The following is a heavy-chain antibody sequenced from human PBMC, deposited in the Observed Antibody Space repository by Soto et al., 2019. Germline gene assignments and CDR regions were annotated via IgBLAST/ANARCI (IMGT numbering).Heavy chain of an antibody. J-gene: IGHJ4*02. CDR1: GFTFDDVA. CDR2: ISWNSGTV. Sequence: GGSLRLSCAASGFTFDDVAMHWVRQAPGKGLEWLSAISWNSGTVGYADSVKGRFTISRDNAKKSLSLQMNSLRVEDTAFYYCAKDGTLFCLTYLAYWGQGTFVTVSS. D-gene: IGHD3-3*01. V-gene: IGHV3-9*01. CDR3: AKDGTLFCLTYLAY.